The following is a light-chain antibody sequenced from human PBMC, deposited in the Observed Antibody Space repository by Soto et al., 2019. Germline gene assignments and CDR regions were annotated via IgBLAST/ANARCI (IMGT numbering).Light chain of an antibody. J-gene: IGKJ2*01. CDR2: RAS. Sequence: DIVLTQSPATLSVSPGGRATLSCRANQSVSTYLAWYQQRPGQAPRLLIYRASTPAPGLPARFGGSGSGTEFSLTISSLQSEDFATYYCQQYNTWPPKYTFGQGTKVEIK. CDR1: QSVSTY. CDR3: QQYNTWPPKYT. V-gene: IGKV3-15*01.